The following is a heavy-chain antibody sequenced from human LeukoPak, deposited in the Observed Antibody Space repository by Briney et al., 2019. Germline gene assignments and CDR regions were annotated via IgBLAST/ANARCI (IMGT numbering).Heavy chain of an antibody. V-gene: IGHV4-59*08. CDR3: ARQSSSDYDFWSGYFFDY. J-gene: IGHJ4*02. D-gene: IGHD3-3*01. CDR2: IYYSGST. CDR1: GGSISSYY. Sequence: SETLSLTCTVSGGSISSYYWSWIRQPPGKGLEWIGYIYYSGSTNYNPSLKSRVTISVDTSKNQFFLKLSSVTAADTAVYYCARQSSSDYDFWSGYFFDYWGQGTLVTVSS.